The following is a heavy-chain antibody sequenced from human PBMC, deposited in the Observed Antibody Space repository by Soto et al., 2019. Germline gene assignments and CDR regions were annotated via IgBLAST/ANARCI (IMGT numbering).Heavy chain of an antibody. CDR2: IYYSGST. CDR3: ARAVITSPEFDY. D-gene: IGHD3-16*01. Sequence: SETLSLTCTVSGGSISSGGYYWSWIRQHPGKGLEWIGYIYYSGSTYYNPSLKSRVTISVDTSKNQFSLKLSSVTAADTAVYYCARAVITSPEFDYWGQGTLVTVSS. V-gene: IGHV4-31*03. J-gene: IGHJ4*02. CDR1: GGSISSGGYY.